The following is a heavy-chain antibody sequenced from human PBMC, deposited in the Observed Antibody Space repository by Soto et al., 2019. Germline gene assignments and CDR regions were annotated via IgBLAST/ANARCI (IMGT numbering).Heavy chain of an antibody. CDR1: GYTFTSYY. CDR3: ARPVAGDWYFDL. Sequence: GASVKVSCKSSGYTFTSYYMHWVRQAPGQGLEWMGRINPSGGRASYAQKFQGRVTITTDESTSTAYMELSSLRSEDTAVYYCARPVAGDWYFDLWGRGTLVTVSS. D-gene: IGHD6-19*01. J-gene: IGHJ2*01. V-gene: IGHV1-46*01. CDR2: INPSGGRA.